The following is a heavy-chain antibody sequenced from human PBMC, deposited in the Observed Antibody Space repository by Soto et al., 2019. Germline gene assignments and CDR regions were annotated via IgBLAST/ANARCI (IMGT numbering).Heavy chain of an antibody. CDR2: IYYSGST. CDR3: AAAPRY. V-gene: IGHV4-59*01. D-gene: IGHD2-15*01. CDR1: RVCFGGYY. Sequence: PSEPLSHTCAGFRVCFGGYYWSWIRQPPGKGLEWIGDIYYSGSTNYNPSLKSRVTILIDMSKNQFSLEVTSVTAADTAVYYCAAAPRYWGQG. J-gene: IGHJ4*02.